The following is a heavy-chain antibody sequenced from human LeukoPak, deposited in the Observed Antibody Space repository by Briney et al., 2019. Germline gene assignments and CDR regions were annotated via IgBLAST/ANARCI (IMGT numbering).Heavy chain of an antibody. J-gene: IGHJ4*02. V-gene: IGHV3-48*01. CDR3: ARDPYSYGQYYFDY. Sequence: GGSLRLSCAASGFTLSGYGMNWVRQAPGKGLEWVSYISSSSSTIYYADSVKGRFTISRDNAKNSLYLQMNSLRAEDTAVYYCARDPYSYGQYYFDYWGQGTLVTVSS. D-gene: IGHD5-18*01. CDR1: GFTLSGYG. CDR2: ISSSSSTI.